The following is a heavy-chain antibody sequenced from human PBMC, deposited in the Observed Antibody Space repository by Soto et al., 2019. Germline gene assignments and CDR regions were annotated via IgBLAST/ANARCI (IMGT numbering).Heavy chain of an antibody. CDR1: GGSFSGYY. CDR2: INHSGST. V-gene: IGHV4-34*01. D-gene: IGHD3-10*01. Sequence: SETLSLTCAVYGGSFSGYYWSWIRQPPGKGLEWIGEINHSGSTNYNPSLKSRVTISVDTSKNQFSLKLSSVTAADTAVYYCARGPQNYYGSGSSRGMDVWGQGTTVTVSS. J-gene: IGHJ6*02. CDR3: ARGPQNYYGSGSSRGMDV.